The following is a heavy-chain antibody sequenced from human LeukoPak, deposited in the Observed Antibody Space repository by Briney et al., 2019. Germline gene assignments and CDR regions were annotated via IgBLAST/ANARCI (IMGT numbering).Heavy chain of an antibody. CDR1: GFSFTNYA. V-gene: IGHV3-23*01. CDR2: LRGDGET. CDR3: ARASWVSNVDAVW. J-gene: IGHJ4*02. Sequence: GGSLRLSCAASGFSFTNYAMSWVRQAPARGPEWVSSLRGDGETFYADSVKGRFTLSRDDSRNTVYLQLNNLRVEDTAIYYCARASWVSNVDAVWWGQGTQVTVSP. D-gene: IGHD1-1*01.